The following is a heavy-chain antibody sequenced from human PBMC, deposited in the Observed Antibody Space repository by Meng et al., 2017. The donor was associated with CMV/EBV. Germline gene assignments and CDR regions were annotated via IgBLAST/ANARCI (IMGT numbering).Heavy chain of an antibody. CDR2: ISSSGGST. J-gene: IGHJ6*02. CDR3: AKDCFIGYCSSTSYYYYYGMDV. V-gene: IGHV3-23*01. D-gene: IGHD2-2*01. Sequence: GESLKISCAASGFTFSSYAMSWVRQAPGKGLEWVSAISSSGGSTYYADSVKGRFTISRDNSKNTLYLQMNSLRAEDTAVYYCAKDCFIGYCSSTSYYYYYGMDVWGQGTTVTVSS. CDR1: GFTFSSYA.